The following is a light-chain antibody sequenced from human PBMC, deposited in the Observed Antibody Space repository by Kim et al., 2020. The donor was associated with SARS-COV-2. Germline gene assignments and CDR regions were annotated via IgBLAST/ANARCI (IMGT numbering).Light chain of an antibody. Sequence: SSELTQDPAVSVALGQTVRITCQGDSLRSYYASWXQQKPGQAPQLVVYGKNDRPSGIPDRFSGSSSGNTASLTITGAQAEDEADYYCHSRDSSAKQYVFG. V-gene: IGLV3-19*01. J-gene: IGLJ1*01. CDR2: GKN. CDR3: HSRDSSAKQYV. CDR1: SLRSYY.